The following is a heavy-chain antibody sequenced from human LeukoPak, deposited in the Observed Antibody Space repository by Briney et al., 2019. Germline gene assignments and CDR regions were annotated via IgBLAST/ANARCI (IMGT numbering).Heavy chain of an antibody. CDR3: ARGINWGSPWYFDL. V-gene: IGHV4-39*07. CDR2: IYYSGST. J-gene: IGHJ2*01. D-gene: IGHD7-27*01. Sequence: PSETLSLTCTVSGGSISSSSYYWGWIRQPPGKGLEWIGSIYYSGSTYYNPSLKSRVTISVDTSKNQFSLKLSSVTAADTAVYYCARGINWGSPWYFDLWGRGTLVTVSS. CDR1: GGSISSSSYY.